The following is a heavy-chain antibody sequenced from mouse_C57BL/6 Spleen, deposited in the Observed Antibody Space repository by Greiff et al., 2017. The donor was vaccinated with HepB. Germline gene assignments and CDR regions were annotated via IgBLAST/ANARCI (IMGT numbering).Heavy chain of an antibody. Sequence: QVQLKQSGAELARPGASVKMSCKASGYTFTSYTMHWVKQRPGQGLEWIGYINPSSGYTKYNQKFKDKATLTADKSSSTAYMQLSSLTSEDSAVYYCARYLYGDAMDYWGQGTSVTVSS. D-gene: IGHD1-1*01. CDR3: ARYLYGDAMDY. J-gene: IGHJ4*01. CDR1: GYTFTSYT. CDR2: INPSSGYT. V-gene: IGHV1-4*01.